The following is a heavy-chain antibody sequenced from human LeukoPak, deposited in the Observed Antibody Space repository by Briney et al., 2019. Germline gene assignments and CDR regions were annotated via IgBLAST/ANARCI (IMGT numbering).Heavy chain of an antibody. Sequence: SETLSLXCTVSGGSSSSYYWSWIRQPPGKGLEWIGYIYYSGSTNYNPSLKSRVTISVDTSKNQFSLKLSSVTAADTAVYYCAREKVDAFDIWGQGTMVTVSS. CDR1: GGSSSSYY. CDR3: AREKVDAFDI. CDR2: IYYSGST. J-gene: IGHJ3*02. V-gene: IGHV4-59*01.